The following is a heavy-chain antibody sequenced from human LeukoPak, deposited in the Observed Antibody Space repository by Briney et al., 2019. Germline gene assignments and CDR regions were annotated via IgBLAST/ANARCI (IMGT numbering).Heavy chain of an antibody. D-gene: IGHD3-3*01. V-gene: IGHV3-48*04. CDR1: GFTFSSYS. J-gene: IGHJ5*02. Sequence: GGSLRLSCAASGFTFSSYSMNWVRQAPGKGLEWVSYISSSSSTIYYADSVKGRFTISRDNAKNSLYLQMNSLRAEDTAVYYCARDSNGNYDFWSGYLNNWFDPWGQGTLVTVSS. CDR2: ISSSSSTI. CDR3: ARDSNGNYDFWSGYLNNWFDP.